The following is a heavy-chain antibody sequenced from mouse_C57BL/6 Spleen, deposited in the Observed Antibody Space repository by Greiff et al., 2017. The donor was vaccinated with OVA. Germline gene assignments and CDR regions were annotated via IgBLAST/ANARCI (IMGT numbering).Heavy chain of an antibody. CDR2: ISYDGSN. CDR3: AKEGYYYGSGGAMDY. D-gene: IGHD1-1*01. CDR1: GYSITSGYY. V-gene: IGHV3-6*01. J-gene: IGHJ4*01. Sequence: VQLQQSGPGLVKPSQSLSLTCSVTGYSITSGYYWNWIRQFPGNKLEWMGYISYDGSNNYNPSLKNRISITRDTSKNQFFLKLNSVTTEDTATYYCAKEGYYYGSGGAMDYWGQGTSVTVSS.